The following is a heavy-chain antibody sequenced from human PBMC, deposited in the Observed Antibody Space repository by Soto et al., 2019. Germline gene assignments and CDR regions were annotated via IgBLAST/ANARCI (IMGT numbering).Heavy chain of an antibody. D-gene: IGHD3-9*01. CDR1: GGSISSSSYY. CDR3: ARPNYDILTGYYEP. CDR2: IYYSGST. J-gene: IGHJ5*02. Sequence: SETLSLTCTVSGGSISSSSYYWGWIRQPPGKGLEWIGSIYYSGSTYYNPSLKSRVTISVDTSKNQFSLKLSSVTAADTAVYYCARPNYDILTGYYEPRGQGTLVTVSS. V-gene: IGHV4-39*01.